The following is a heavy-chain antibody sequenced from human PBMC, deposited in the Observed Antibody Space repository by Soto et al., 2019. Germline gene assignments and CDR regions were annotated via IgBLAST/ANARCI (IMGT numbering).Heavy chain of an antibody. D-gene: IGHD5-12*01. J-gene: IGHJ6*04. CDR3: ASKGVAPYSFYGMDV. CDR1: GYTFTRSG. Sequence: QVQLVQSGAEVKKPGASVKVSGKAYGYTFTRSGISWVRQAPGQGPEWMGWISSYNGDTNYAQTFQGRVTMTTDTSTSTAYMKLRSLRSDDTAVYYCASKGVAPYSFYGMDVWGKRTPVTVSS. CDR2: ISSYNGDT. V-gene: IGHV1-18*01.